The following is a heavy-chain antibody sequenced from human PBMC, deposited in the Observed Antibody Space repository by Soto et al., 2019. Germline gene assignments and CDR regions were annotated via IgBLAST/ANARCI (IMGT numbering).Heavy chain of an antibody. Sequence: SGPTLVNPTQILTLTCTFSGFSLSTSRMCVSWIRQPPGKALEWLARIDWDDDKYYSTSLKTRLTISKDTSKNQVVLTMTNMDPVDTATYYCARAPYFYDSSGYYYGVFDSWGQGTMVT. CDR2: IDWDDDK. CDR1: GFSLSTSRMC. D-gene: IGHD3-22*01. J-gene: IGHJ3*02. CDR3: ARAPYFYDSSGYYYGVFDS. V-gene: IGHV2-70*11.